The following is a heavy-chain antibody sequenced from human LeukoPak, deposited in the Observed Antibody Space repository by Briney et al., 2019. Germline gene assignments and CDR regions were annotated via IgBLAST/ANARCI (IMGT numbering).Heavy chain of an antibody. CDR1: GFTFNTYT. Sequence: GGSLRLSCAASGFTFNTYTLSWVRQAPGKGLEWVSAISGSGGSTYYADSVKGRFTISRDNSKNTLYLQMNSLRAEDTAVYYCAKDPVGSYYFDYWGQGTLVTVSS. J-gene: IGHJ4*02. CDR2: ISGSGGST. V-gene: IGHV3-23*01. D-gene: IGHD1-26*01. CDR3: AKDPVGSYYFDY.